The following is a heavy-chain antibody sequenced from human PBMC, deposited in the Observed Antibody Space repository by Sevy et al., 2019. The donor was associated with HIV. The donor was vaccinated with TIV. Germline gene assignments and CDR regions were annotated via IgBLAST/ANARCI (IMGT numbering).Heavy chain of an antibody. D-gene: IGHD6-13*01. Sequence: GGSLRLSCAAAGFTFSRYGMHWARQAPGKGLEWVAVISNDGSDKEYAESVKGRFTVSRDNSKDTVYLQMNSGRLEDTAVYYCANSRGRYEGSSWLYYYYVMDVWGQGTTVTVSS. CDR3: ANSRGRYEGSSWLYYYYVMDV. V-gene: IGHV3-30*18. CDR2: ISNDGSDK. CDR1: GFTFSRYG. J-gene: IGHJ6*02.